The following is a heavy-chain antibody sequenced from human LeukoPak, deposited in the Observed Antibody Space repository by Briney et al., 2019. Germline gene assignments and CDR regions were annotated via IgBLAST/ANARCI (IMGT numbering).Heavy chain of an antibody. Sequence: GGSLRLSCAASGLTFDDYAMHWVRQAPGKGLEWVSGISWNSGSIGYADSVKGRFTISRDNAKNSLYLQMNSLRAEDMALYYCAKAVFSSGRLPGAFDIWGQGTMVTVSS. CDR1: GLTFDDYA. V-gene: IGHV3-9*03. D-gene: IGHD2-15*01. CDR3: AKAVFSSGRLPGAFDI. CDR2: ISWNSGSI. J-gene: IGHJ3*02.